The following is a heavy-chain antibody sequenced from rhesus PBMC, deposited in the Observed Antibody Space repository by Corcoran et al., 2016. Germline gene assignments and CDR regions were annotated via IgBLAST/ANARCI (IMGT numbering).Heavy chain of an antibody. CDR1: GYSISRGYG. V-gene: IGHV4-127*01. J-gene: IGHJ4*01. CDR2: SGGSRDST. Sequence: QVQLQESGPGLVKPSETLSLPCAVSGYSISRGYGWSGTRQPPGKGLGWIGYSGGSRDSTNYNPSLKSRVTIARDTSKNQFSLKLSSVTAADTAVYYCARDISTRGYFDYWGQGVLVTVSS. CDR3: ARDISTRGYFDY. D-gene: IGHD2-39*01.